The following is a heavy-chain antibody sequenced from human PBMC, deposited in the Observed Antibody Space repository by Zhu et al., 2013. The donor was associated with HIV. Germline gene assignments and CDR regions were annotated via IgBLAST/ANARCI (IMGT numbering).Heavy chain of an antibody. V-gene: IGHV1-69*01. CDR2: IIPIFGTA. D-gene: IGHD6-19*01. CDR1: GGTFSSYA. CDR3: ARAEYSSGWYGVGSYYYYYGMDV. J-gene: IGHJ6*01. Sequence: QVQLVQSGAEVKKPGSSVKVSCKASGGTFSSYAISWVRQAPGQGLEWMGGIIPIFGTANYAQKFQGRVTITADESTSTAYMELSSLRSEDTAVYYCARAEYSSGWYGVGSYYYYYGMDVWGPRGPRVTVSS.